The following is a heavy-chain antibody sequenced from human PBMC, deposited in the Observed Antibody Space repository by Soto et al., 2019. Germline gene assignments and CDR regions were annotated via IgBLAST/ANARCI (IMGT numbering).Heavy chain of an antibody. Sequence: GGSLRLSCAASEFTFSNFGMHWVRQAPGKGLEWVAVISYDGGDKYSADSVKGRFTISRDNSKNTLFLQMNSLRAEDTAVYYCAKDSGRGSADYFFDYWGRGTLVTVSS. V-gene: IGHV3-30*18. D-gene: IGHD3-10*01. CDR3: AKDSGRGSADYFFDY. CDR2: ISYDGGDK. J-gene: IGHJ4*02. CDR1: EFTFSNFG.